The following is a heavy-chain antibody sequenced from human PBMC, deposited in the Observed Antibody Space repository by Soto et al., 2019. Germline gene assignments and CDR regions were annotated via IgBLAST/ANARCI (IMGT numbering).Heavy chain of an antibody. J-gene: IGHJ5*02. CDR2: IYYSGST. V-gene: IGHV4-31*03. CDR3: ARLAYCGGDCYPGWFDP. CDR1: GGSISSGGYY. D-gene: IGHD2-21*02. Sequence: SETLSLTCTVSGGSISSGGYYWSWIRQHPGKGLEWIGYIYYSGSTYYNPSLKSRVTISVDTSKNQFSLKLSSVTAADTAVYYCARLAYCGGDCYPGWFDPWGQGTLVTVYS.